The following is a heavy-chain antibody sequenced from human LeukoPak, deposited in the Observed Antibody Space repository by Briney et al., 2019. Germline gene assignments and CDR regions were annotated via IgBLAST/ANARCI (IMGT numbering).Heavy chain of an antibody. D-gene: IGHD3-10*01. CDR3: SKGSYYNTHLED. CDR1: GFTFINYA. Sequence: PGGSLRLSCAASGFTFINYAMSWVRQAPGKGLEWVSTLTSGGSRNFADSVQGRVTISCDNSKNTLYLPLNSLRAADPASYYFSKGSYYNTHLEDWGPGTWVTVSS. CDR2: LTSGGSR. J-gene: IGHJ4*02. V-gene: IGHV3-23*01.